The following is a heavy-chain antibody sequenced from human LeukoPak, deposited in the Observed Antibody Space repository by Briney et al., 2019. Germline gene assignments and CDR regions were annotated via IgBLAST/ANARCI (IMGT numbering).Heavy chain of an antibody. V-gene: IGHV3-23*01. CDR3: AKGDSGMVRRYYFDY. Sequence: GGSLRLSCAASGFTFSSYAMSWVRQAPGKGLEWVSLISGSGGDTYYADSVKGRLTISRDISKNTPYLQMNSLSAEDTAVYYCAKGDSGMVRRYYFDYWGQGTLVTVSS. J-gene: IGHJ4*02. CDR1: GFTFSSYA. D-gene: IGHD5-18*01. CDR2: ISGSGGDT.